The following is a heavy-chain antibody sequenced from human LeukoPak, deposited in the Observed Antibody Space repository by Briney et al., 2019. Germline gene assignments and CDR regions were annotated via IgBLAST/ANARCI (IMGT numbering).Heavy chain of an antibody. J-gene: IGHJ4*02. D-gene: IGHD2-21*02. V-gene: IGHV4-61*02. CDR2: IYSSGST. Sequence: EPSETLSLTCTVSGGSISSGTYYWSWIRQPAGKGLEWIGRIYSSGSTNYNPSLKSRVTISVDTSKNQFSLKLSSVTAADTAAYYCARGGYCGGDCYFYYWGQGTLVTVSS. CDR3: ARGGYCGGDCYFYY. CDR1: GGSISSGTYY.